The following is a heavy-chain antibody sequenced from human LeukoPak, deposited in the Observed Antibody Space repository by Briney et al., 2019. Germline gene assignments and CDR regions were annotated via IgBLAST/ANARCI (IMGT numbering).Heavy chain of an antibody. CDR1: GYSISSGYY. Sequence: SETLSLTCTVSGYSISSGYYWGWIRQPPGKGLEWIGGIYYSGATYYNPSLKSRVTILVDTSKNQFSLKLNSVTAADTAVYYCAGDWSKVFDYWGQGTLVTVSS. CDR3: AGDWSKVFDY. CDR2: IYYSGAT. V-gene: IGHV4-38-2*02. J-gene: IGHJ4*02. D-gene: IGHD3-3*01.